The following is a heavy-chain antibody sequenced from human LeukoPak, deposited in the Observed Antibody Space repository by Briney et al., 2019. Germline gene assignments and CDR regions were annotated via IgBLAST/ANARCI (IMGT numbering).Heavy chain of an antibody. Sequence: SVKVSCKASGGTFSSYAISWARQAPGQGLEWMGGIIPIFGTANHAQKFQGRVTITTDESTSTAYMELSSLRSEDTAVYYCARDYPRIAARPAYSGYMDVWGKGTTVTVSS. CDR2: IIPIFGTA. V-gene: IGHV1-69*05. J-gene: IGHJ6*03. CDR3: ARDYPRIAARPAYSGYMDV. CDR1: GGTFSSYA. D-gene: IGHD6-6*01.